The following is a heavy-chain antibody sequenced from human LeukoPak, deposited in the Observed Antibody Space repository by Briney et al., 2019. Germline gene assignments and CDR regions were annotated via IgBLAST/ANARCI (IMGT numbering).Heavy chain of an antibody. CDR1: GYTFTNYY. CDR2: INPSGGST. J-gene: IGHJ6*03. CDR3: ARDPLRVPHYYMDV. Sequence: ASVKVSCKASGYTFTNYYIHWVRQAPGQGLEWMGIINPSGGSTSYAQKFQGRVTMTRDMSTSTVYMELSSLRSEDTAVYYCARDPLRVPHYYMDVWGKGTTVTVSS. V-gene: IGHV1-46*01.